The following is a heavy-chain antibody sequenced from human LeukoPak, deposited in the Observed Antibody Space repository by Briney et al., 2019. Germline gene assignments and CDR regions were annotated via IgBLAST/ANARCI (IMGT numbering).Heavy chain of an antibody. Sequence: SETLSLTCAVYGGSFSGYYWSWIRQPPGKGLEWIGSIYHSGSTYYNLSLKSRVTISVDTSKNQFSLKLSSVTAADTAVYFCAKGGRGHNSFDYWGQGTLVTVSS. CDR1: GGSFSGYY. CDR3: AKGGRGHNSFDY. J-gene: IGHJ4*02. CDR2: IYHSGST. D-gene: IGHD1-1*01. V-gene: IGHV4-34*01.